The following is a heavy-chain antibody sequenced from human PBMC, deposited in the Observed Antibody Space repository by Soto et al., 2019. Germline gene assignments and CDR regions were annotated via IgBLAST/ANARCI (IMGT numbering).Heavy chain of an antibody. CDR3: TSEYSNYGDYYYGMDV. J-gene: IGHJ6*02. D-gene: IGHD4-4*01. V-gene: IGHV3-15*01. CDR1: GFTFSNAW. Sequence: PGGSLRLSCAASGFTFSNAWMSWVRQAPGKGLEWVGRIKSKTDGGTTDYAAPVKGRFTISRDDSKNTLYLQMNSLKTEDTAVYYCTSEYSNYGDYYYGMDVWGQGTTVTVS. CDR2: IKSKTDGGTT.